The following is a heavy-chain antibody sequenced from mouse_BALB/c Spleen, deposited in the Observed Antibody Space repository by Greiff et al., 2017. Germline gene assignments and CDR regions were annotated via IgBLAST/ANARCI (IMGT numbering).Heavy chain of an antibody. J-gene: IGHJ2*01. CDR3: ARDEDEPFDY. CDR2: ISNLAYSI. V-gene: IGHV5-15*02. CDR1: GFTFSDYG. Sequence: EVMLVESGGGLVQPGGSRKLSCAASGFTFSDYGMAWVRQAPGKGPEWVAFISNLAYSIYYADTVTGRFTISRENAKNTLYLEMSSLRSEDTAMYYCARDEDEPFDYWGQGTTLTVSS.